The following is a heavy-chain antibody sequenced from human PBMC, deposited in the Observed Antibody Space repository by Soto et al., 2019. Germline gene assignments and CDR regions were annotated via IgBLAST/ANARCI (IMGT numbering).Heavy chain of an antibody. Sequence: GESLKISCKGSGYSFTSYCIGWVRQMPVKGLEWMGIIYPGDSDTRYSPSFQGQVTISADKSISTAYLQWTSLKASDTALYYCARTRSFTLGFYYDGMDGGGQGTTVTVSS. CDR2: IYPGDSDT. D-gene: IGHD6-6*01. CDR1: GYSFTSYC. J-gene: IGHJ6*02. V-gene: IGHV5-51*01. CDR3: ARTRSFTLGFYYDGMDG.